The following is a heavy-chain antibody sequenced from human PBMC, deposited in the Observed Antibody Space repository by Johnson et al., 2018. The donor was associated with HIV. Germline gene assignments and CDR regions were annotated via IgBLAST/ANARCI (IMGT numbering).Heavy chain of an antibody. J-gene: IGHJ3*02. D-gene: IGHD4-17*01. CDR2: IRYDGSNK. CDR3: AKVNGDYKTDAFDI. V-gene: IGHV3-30*02. Sequence: VQVVESGGGVVQPGGSLTLSCAASGFAFNAYGMHWVRQAPGKGLQWVTFIRYDGSNKYYADSVKGRFTISRDNSKNTLYLQMNSLRAEDTAVYYCAKVNGDYKTDAFDIWGQGTMVTVSS. CDR1: GFAFNAYG.